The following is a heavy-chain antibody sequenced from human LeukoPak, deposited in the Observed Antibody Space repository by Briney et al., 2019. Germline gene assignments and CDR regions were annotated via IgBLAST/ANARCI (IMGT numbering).Heavy chain of an antibody. V-gene: IGHV4-4*09. CDR2: IYTSGGT. D-gene: IGHD3-22*01. CDR1: GGSISSYY. CDR3: ARLYYDSSGYYYGYRWFDP. Sequence: SETLSLTCTVSGGSISSYYWSWIRQPPGKGLEWIGYIYTSGGTNYNPSLKSRVTISVDTSKNQFSLKLSSVTAADTAVYYCARLYYDSSGYYYGYRWFDPWGQGTLVTVSS. J-gene: IGHJ5*02.